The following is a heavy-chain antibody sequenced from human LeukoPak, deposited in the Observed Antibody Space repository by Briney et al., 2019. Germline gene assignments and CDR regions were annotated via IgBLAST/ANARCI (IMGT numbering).Heavy chain of an antibody. V-gene: IGHV3-23*01. CDR2: ISGSGGST. CDR1: GFTFSSYA. CDR3: AKGGHRVVIISAHFQH. J-gene: IGHJ1*01. Sequence: PGGSLRLSCAASGFTFSSYAMSWVRQAPGKGLEWDSAISGSGGSTYYADSVKGRFTISRDNSKNTLYLQMNSLRAEDTAVYYCAKGGHRVVIISAHFQHWGQGTLVTVSS. D-gene: IGHD3-22*01.